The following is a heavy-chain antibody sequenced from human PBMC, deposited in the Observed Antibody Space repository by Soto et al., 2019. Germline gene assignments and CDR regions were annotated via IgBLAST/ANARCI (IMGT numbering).Heavy chain of an antibody. V-gene: IGHV1-69*04. D-gene: IGHD2-21*02. CDR1: GAIYSPFIAYA. J-gene: IGHJ3*01. Sequence: QVQLVQSGAEVKKPGSLLKVSCKASGAIYSPFIAYAISWLRQAPGQGLEWMGSIIPLGSSQHYAEGFQGRATISADRSTFTVSLELTNLTSDDAAVYFCARSRDRCGGDCYSVYAAFDLWGQGTAVTVSS. CDR3: ARSRDRCGGDCYSVYAAFDL. CDR2: IIPLGSSQ.